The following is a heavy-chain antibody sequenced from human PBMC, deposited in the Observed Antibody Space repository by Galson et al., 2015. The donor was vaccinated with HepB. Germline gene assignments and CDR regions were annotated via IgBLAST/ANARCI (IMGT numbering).Heavy chain of an antibody. D-gene: IGHD3-10*01. CDR2: INTNTGNP. Sequence: SCKASGYTFTSYAMNWVRQAPGQGLEWMGWINTNTGNPTYAQGFTGRFVFSLDTSVRTAYLQISSLKAEDTAVYYCASDFPYYYGSGSPSYGMDVWGQGTTVTVSS. V-gene: IGHV7-4-1*02. J-gene: IGHJ6*02. CDR1: GYTFTSYA. CDR3: ASDFPYYYGSGSPSYGMDV.